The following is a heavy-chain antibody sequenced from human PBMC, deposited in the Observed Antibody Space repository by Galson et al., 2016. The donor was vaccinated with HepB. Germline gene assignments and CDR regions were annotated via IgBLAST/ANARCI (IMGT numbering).Heavy chain of an antibody. CDR3: ARSITLVRGVTPDYFDH. J-gene: IGHJ4*02. CDR2: IYHSGST. CDR1: GGPISSGGYY. D-gene: IGHD3-10*01. V-gene: IGHV4-31*03. Sequence: TLSLTCTVSGGPISSGGYYWSWIRQHPGKGLEWVGYIYHSGSTYYTPSLKSRLTISLDTSANQFSLNLSSVTAADTAVYFCARSITLVRGVTPDYFDHWGQGSLVTVSS.